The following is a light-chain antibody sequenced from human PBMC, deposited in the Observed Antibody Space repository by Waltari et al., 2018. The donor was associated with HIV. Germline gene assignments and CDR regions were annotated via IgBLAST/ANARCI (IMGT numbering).Light chain of an antibody. V-gene: IGLV2-14*03. CDR2: DVT. Sequence: QSALTQPASVSGSPGQSITISCAGTSGDVGFYNYVSWYQQHPGKVPKVIIFDVTNRPSGISDRFSGSKSGDTASLTISGLQTDDEADYYCSSYTTSDFYVFGTGTKVTVL. J-gene: IGLJ1*01. CDR1: SGDVGFYNY. CDR3: SSYTTSDFYV.